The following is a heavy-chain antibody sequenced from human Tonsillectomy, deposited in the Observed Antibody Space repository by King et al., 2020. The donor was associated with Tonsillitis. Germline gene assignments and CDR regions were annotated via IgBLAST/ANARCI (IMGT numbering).Heavy chain of an antibody. CDR3: ARDIDDFWSDWRYFDL. CDR1: GGSISSSNW. J-gene: IGHJ2*01. Sequence: QLQESGPGLVKPSGTLSLTCAVSGGSISSSNWWSWVRQPPGKGLEWIGEIYHSGSTNYNPSLKSRVTISVDKSKNQFSLKLSSVTAADTAAYYCARDIDDFWSDWRYFDLWGRGTLVTVSS. D-gene: IGHD3-3*01. V-gene: IGHV4-4*02. CDR2: IYHSGST.